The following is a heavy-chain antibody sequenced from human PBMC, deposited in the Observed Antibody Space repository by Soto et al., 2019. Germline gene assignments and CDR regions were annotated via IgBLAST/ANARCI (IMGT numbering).Heavy chain of an antibody. J-gene: IGHJ4*02. D-gene: IGHD4-17*01. CDR3: ARDPWVGDIGDY. V-gene: IGHV3-66*01. Sequence: DVQLVESGGGLVLRGESLRLSCAASGFTVGSAYMSWVRQAPGKGLEWVAGIYSGGNTYYADSVKGRFTISRDTSKNRLYLQMNSPRAEDAAMYYCARDPWVGDIGDYWGQGTLVTVSS. CDR2: IYSGGNT. CDR1: GFTVGSAY.